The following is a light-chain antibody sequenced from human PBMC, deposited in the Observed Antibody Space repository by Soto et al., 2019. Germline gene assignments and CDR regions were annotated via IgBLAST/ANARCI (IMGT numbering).Light chain of an antibody. Sequence: QSVLTQPPSASGSPGQSVTISCTGTSSDVGGYDYVSWYQQHPGKAPKLMIYEVTNRPSGVSNRFSASKSGNTASLTISGLQAEDEAGYYCSSYTSSSTRVFGTGTKVTV. J-gene: IGLJ1*01. CDR3: SSYTSSSTRV. CDR2: EVT. V-gene: IGLV2-14*01. CDR1: SSDVGGYDY.